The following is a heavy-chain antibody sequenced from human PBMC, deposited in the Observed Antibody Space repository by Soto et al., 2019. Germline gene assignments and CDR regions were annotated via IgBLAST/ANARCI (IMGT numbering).Heavy chain of an antibody. D-gene: IGHD1-26*01. CDR1: GSTFEDYT. CDR2: IGWDGGST. Sequence: PGGSLRLSCAASGSTFEDYTMHWVRQAPGKGLEWVSLIGWDGGSTYYADSVKGRFTISRDNSKNSLYLQMNSLTTEDTALYYCAKGHARALDFWGQGTLVTVSS. J-gene: IGHJ4*02. CDR3: AKGHARALDF. V-gene: IGHV3-43*01.